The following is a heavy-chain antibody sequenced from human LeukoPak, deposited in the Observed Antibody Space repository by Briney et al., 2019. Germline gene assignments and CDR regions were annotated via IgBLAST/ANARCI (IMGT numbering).Heavy chain of an antibody. CDR1: GYTFTGYY. V-gene: IGHV1-2*06. Sequence: GASVKVSCKASGYTFTGYYMHRVRQAPGQGLEWMGRINPNSGGTNYAQKLQGRVTMTTDTSTSTAYMELRSLRSDDTAVYYCARWILMVPPRGDWFDPWGQGTLVTVSS. J-gene: IGHJ5*02. CDR3: ARWILMVPPRGDWFDP. D-gene: IGHD2-8*01. CDR2: INPNSGGT.